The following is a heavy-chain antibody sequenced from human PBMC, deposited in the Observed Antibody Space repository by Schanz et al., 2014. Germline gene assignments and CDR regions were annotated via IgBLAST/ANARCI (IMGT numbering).Heavy chain of an antibody. CDR1: GGSISSGGYT. J-gene: IGHJ4*02. CDR2: IYYSGST. V-gene: IGHV4-30-4*07. CDR3: ARAAGPVDY. D-gene: IGHD6-13*01. Sequence: QVQLQESGPGLVKPSQTLSLTCAVSGGSISSGGYTWSWIRQPPGKGLEWIGYIYYSGSTYYNPSHKSRVTISVDTSKNQFSLMLGSVTAADTAVYYCARAAGPVDYWGQGTLVTVSS.